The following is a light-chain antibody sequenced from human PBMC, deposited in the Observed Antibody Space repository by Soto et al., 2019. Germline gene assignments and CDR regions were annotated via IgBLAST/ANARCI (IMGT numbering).Light chain of an antibody. Sequence: QSVLTQPASVSGSPGQSITISCTGTSSVVGSYNLVSWYQQHPGKAPKLMIYEVSKRPSGVSNRFSGSKSGNTASLTISGLHAEDEADYYCCSYAGSSTYVCGTGTKVTVL. CDR1: SSVVGSYNL. CDR3: CSYAGSSTYV. V-gene: IGLV2-23*02. J-gene: IGLJ1*01. CDR2: EVS.